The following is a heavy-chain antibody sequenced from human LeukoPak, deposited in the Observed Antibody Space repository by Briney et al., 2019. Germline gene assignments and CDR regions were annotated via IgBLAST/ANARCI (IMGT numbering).Heavy chain of an antibody. D-gene: IGHD2-2*01. J-gene: IGHJ3*02. CDR3: ARGGCSSTSCYLGSGAFDI. CDR1: GGTFSSYA. Sequence: GASVKVSCKASGGTFSSYAISWVRQAPGQGLEWMGGIIPIFGTANYAQKFQGRVTITADESTSTAYMELSSLRSEDTAVYYCARGGCSSTSCYLGSGAFDIWGQGTMVTDSS. V-gene: IGHV1-69*13. CDR2: IIPIFGTA.